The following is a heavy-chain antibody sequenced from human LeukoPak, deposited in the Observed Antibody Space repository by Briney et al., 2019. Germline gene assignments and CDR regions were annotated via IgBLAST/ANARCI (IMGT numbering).Heavy chain of an antibody. CDR2: INWNGGST. CDR3: ARHRSMGELPKF. D-gene: IGHD1-26*01. Sequence: GGSLRLSCAASGFTFDDYGMSWVRQVPGQGLEWVSAINWNGGSTRYRESVKGRFTISRDTAKNSVYLQINSLSPEDTALYYCARHRSMGELPKFWGQGTLVSVSS. J-gene: IGHJ4*02. CDR1: GFTFDDYG. V-gene: IGHV3-20*04.